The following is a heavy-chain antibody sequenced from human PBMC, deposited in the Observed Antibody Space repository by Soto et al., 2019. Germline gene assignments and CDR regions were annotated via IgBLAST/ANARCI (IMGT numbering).Heavy chain of an antibody. CDR2: IYYSGST. Sequence: SETLSPTCTISNGSIGSYYWTWIRQPPGKGLEWIGHIYYSGSTNYNPSLKSRLTLSLDTSKNQFSLKLTSVTAADTAVYYCARVGRLITAAGLLDAWGQGTLVTVSS. D-gene: IGHD6-13*01. J-gene: IGHJ5*02. CDR1: NGSIGSYY. V-gene: IGHV4-59*01. CDR3: ARVGRLITAAGLLDA.